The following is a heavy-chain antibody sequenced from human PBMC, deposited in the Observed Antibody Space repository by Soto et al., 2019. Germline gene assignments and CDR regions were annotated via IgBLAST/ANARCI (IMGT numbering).Heavy chain of an antibody. CDR3: AKDMTSVAVTLYYYYGMDV. CDR1: GFTFSTYG. CDR2: ISDEGSNK. J-gene: IGHJ6*02. D-gene: IGHD2-15*01. Sequence: QVQLVESGGGVVQPGRSLRLSCAASGFTFSTYGMHWVRQAPGKGLEGWAVISDEGSNKYYADSVKGRFTISRDNSKNTLYVQMNSLRAEDTAVYYCAKDMTSVAVTLYYYYGMDVWGQGTTVTVSS. V-gene: IGHV3-30*18.